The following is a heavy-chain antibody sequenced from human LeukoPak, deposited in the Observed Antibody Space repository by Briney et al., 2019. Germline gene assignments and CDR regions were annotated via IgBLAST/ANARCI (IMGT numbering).Heavy chain of an antibody. CDR3: ARVVHYYDSSGYAPDY. V-gene: IGHV1-18*01. CDR1: GYTFTSYG. CDR2: ISAYNGNT. Sequence: ASVKVSCKASGYTFTSYGISWVRQAPGQGLEWMGWISAYNGNTNYAQKLQGRVTMTTDTSTSTAYMELRSLRSDDTAVYYCARVVHYYDSSGYAPDYWGQGTLVTVSS. D-gene: IGHD3-22*01. J-gene: IGHJ4*02.